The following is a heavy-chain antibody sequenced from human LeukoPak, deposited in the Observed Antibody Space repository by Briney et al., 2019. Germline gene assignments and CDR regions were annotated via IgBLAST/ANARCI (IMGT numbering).Heavy chain of an antibody. V-gene: IGHV1-2*02. J-gene: IGHJ4*02. CDR1: GYTFTGYY. Sequence: WASVKVSCKASGYTFTGYYMHWVRQAPGQGLEWMGWINPNSGGTNYAQKFQGRVTMTRDTSISTAYMELSRLRSDDTAVYYCARTTTVTTAGGDYWGQGTLVTVSS. CDR3: ARTTTVTTAGGDY. CDR2: INPNSGGT. D-gene: IGHD4-17*01.